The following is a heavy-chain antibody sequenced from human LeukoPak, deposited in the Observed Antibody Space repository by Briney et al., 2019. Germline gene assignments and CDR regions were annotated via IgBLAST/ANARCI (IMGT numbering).Heavy chain of an antibody. Sequence: SETLSLTCTVSGGSISSYCWSWIRQPPGKGLEWIGYIYYSGSTNYNPSLKSRVTISVDTSKNQFSLKLSSVTAADTAVYYCARDMEDCSGGSCYSNWFDPWGQGTLVTVSS. J-gene: IGHJ5*02. CDR2: IYYSGST. CDR3: ARDMEDCSGGSCYSNWFDP. D-gene: IGHD2-15*01. CDR1: GGSISSYC. V-gene: IGHV4-59*01.